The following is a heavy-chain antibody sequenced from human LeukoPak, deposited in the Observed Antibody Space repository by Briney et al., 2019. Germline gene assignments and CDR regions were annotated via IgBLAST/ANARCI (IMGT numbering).Heavy chain of an antibody. CDR1: GGSVSSYY. J-gene: IGHJ3*02. V-gene: IGHV4-59*02. Sequence: PSETLSLTCTVSGGSVSSYYWSWIRRPPGRGLEWIAYLSHSGSSDSNPSLTSRVTTLVDTSKNQFSLKLTSVTAADTAVYYCARARYASAWYAFDIWGHGTMVTVSS. CDR2: LSHSGSS. D-gene: IGHD2-2*01. CDR3: ARARYASAWYAFDI.